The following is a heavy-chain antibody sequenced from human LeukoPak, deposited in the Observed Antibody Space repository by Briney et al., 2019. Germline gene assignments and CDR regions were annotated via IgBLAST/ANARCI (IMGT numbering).Heavy chain of an antibody. J-gene: IGHJ2*01. D-gene: IGHD3-22*01. CDR1: GFTFSSYR. V-gene: IGHV3-21*01. Sequence: GGSLRLSCAASGFTFSSYRMNWVRQAPGKGLDWVSSISSSHNNIYYADSVKGRFTISRDNAKNSLYLQMNSLRAEDTAVYYCARTSDTSGRLYWYFDLWGRGTLVTVSS. CDR2: ISSSHNNI. CDR3: ARTSDTSGRLYWYFDL.